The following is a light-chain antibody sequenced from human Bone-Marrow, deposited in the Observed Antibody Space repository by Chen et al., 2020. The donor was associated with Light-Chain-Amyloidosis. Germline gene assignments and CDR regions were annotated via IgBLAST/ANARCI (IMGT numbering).Light chain of an antibody. Sequence: SYELTQPPSVSVSPGQTARITCSGDDLPTKYAYWYQQKPGQAPVLVIHRDNERPSGSSERFSGSSSCTTATLNISGVQAEDEADYHCQSADSSGTYEVIFGGGTKLTVL. V-gene: IGLV3-25*03. CDR2: RDN. J-gene: IGLJ2*01. CDR1: DLPTKY. CDR3: QSADSSGTYEVI.